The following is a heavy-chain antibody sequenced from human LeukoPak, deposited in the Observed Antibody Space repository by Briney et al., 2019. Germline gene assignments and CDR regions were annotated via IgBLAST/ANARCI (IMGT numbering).Heavy chain of an antibody. CDR1: GGSISSYY. CDR2: IYYSGST. V-gene: IGHV4-59*08. Sequence: SETLSLTCTVSGGSISSYYWSWIRQPPGKGLEWIWYIYYSGSTNYNPSLKSRVTISVDTSKNQFSLKLSSVTAADTAVYYCARARLDLYRDLIDNWSQGTLVTVSS. D-gene: IGHD2-2*02. J-gene: IGHJ4*02. CDR3: ARARLDLYRDLIDN.